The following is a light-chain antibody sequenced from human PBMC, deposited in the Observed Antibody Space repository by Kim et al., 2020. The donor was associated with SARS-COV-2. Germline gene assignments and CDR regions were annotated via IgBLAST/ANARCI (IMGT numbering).Light chain of an antibody. CDR2: KAS. J-gene: IGKJ2*01. V-gene: IGKV1-5*03. Sequence: PSTLSASVGDRVTITCRASQSISSWLAWYQQKPGKAPKLLIYKASSLESGVPSRFSGSGSGTEFTLTISSLQPDDFATYYCQHHGTFGQGTKLEI. CDR1: QSISSW. CDR3: QHHGT.